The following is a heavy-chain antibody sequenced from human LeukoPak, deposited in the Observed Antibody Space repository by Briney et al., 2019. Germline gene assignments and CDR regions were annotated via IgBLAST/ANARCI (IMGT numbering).Heavy chain of an antibody. CDR3: ARNQTSYDFWRGSHTGSHQAFGV. CDR2: IYYPGTT. CDR1: GDSVSTYY. V-gene: IGHV4-59*02. Sequence: SETLSLTCTVSGDSVSTYYWSWIRQPPGKGLEWIGYIYYPGTTNYNPSIKSRVTLSVDTSKNQFSLTLNSVTAADTAVYYCARNQTSYDFWRGSHTGSHQAFGVWGQGTQVTVSS. J-gene: IGHJ3*01. D-gene: IGHD3-3*01.